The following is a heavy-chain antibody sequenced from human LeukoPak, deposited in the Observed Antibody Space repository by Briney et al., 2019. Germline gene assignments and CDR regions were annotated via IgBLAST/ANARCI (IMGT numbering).Heavy chain of an antibody. CDR2: INHSGST. Sequence: PSETLSLTCAVYGGSLSGYYWSWIRQPPGMGLEWIGEINHSGSTNYNPSLKSRVTISADTSKNQFSLKLSSVTAADTAVYYCARARLPGYSGYDFWGQGTLVTVSS. CDR3: ARARLPGYSGYDF. V-gene: IGHV4-34*01. D-gene: IGHD5-12*01. J-gene: IGHJ4*02. CDR1: GGSLSGYY.